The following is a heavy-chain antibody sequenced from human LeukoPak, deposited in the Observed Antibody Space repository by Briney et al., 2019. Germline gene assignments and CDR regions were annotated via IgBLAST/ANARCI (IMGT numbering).Heavy chain of an antibody. CDR1: GGSMSYYY. CDR3: ARDGCSGGSCYSYFDY. J-gene: IGHJ4*02. V-gene: IGHV4-59*12. CDR2: IYHSGST. D-gene: IGHD2-15*01. Sequence: SETLSLTCTVSGGSMSYYYWSWIRQPPGESGGWIGYIYHSGSTHYNPSLKRRDTISLDRSKNQFSLKLSSVTAADTAVYDCARDGCSGGSCYSYFDYWGQGTLVTVSS.